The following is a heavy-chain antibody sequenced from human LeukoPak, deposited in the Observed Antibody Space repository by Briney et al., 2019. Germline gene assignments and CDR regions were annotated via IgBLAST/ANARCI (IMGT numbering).Heavy chain of an antibody. CDR1: GGSISSGGYY. CDR2: IYYSGST. J-gene: IGHJ4*02. D-gene: IGHD3-16*02. Sequence: SATLSLTCTVSGGSISSGGYYWSWIRQHPGKGLEWIGYIYYSGSTYYNPSLKSRVTISVDTSKNQFSLKLSSVTAADTAVYYCARITFGGVIVPDYWGQGTLVTVSS. V-gene: IGHV4-31*03. CDR3: ARITFGGVIVPDY.